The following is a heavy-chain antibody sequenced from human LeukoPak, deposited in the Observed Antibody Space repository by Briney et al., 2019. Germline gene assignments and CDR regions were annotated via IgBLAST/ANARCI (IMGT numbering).Heavy chain of an antibody. CDR3: AQRALAPGAFDI. CDR1: GGSISSSSYY. CDR2: IYYSGST. J-gene: IGHJ3*02. V-gene: IGHV4-39*01. Sequence: SETLSLTCAVSGGSISSSSYYWGWIRQPPGKGLEWIGSIYYSGSTYYNPSLKSRVTISVDTSKNQFSLKLSSVTAADTAAYYCAQRALAPGAFDIWGQGTMVTVSS.